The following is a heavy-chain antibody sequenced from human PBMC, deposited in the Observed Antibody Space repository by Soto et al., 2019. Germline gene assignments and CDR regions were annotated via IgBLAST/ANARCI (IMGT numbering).Heavy chain of an antibody. D-gene: IGHD4-17*01. V-gene: IGHV3-11*05. J-gene: IGHJ6*02. CDR1: GFTFSDYY. CDR3: ARAELDYGGRGGYYGMDV. Sequence: QVQLVESGGGLVKPGGSLRLSCAASGFTFSDYYMSWIRQAPGKGLEWVSYISSSSSYTNYADSVKGRFTISRDNAKNSLYLKMNSLRAEDTAVYYCARAELDYGGRGGYYGMDVWGQGTTVTVSS. CDR2: ISSSSSYT.